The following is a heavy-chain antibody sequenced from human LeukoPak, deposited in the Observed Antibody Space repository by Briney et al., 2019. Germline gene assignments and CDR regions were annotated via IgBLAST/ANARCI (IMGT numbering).Heavy chain of an antibody. CDR3: ARDGEVGVGRWFDP. CDR1: GFTVTNNF. Sequence: PGGSLRLSCAASGFTVTNNFMSWVRQAPGKGLEWVSIIYSDGSTYYADSVKGRFTISRDNSKNTLFLQMNSLRAEDTAVYYCARDGEVGVGRWFDPWGQGTLVTVSS. D-gene: IGHD1-26*01. J-gene: IGHJ5*02. CDR2: IYSDGST. V-gene: IGHV3-53*01.